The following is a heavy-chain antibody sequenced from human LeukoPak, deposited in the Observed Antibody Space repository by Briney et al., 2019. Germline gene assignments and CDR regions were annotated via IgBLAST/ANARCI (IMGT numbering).Heavy chain of an antibody. J-gene: IGHJ3*02. CDR2: ISAYNGNT. CDR1: GYTFTSYG. CDR3: ARDRDSPGDI. Sequence: ASVTVSFKASGYTFTSYGSSWVRQAPGQGLEWMGWISAYNGNTNYAHKLQGRVTMTTDTYTSTDYMYPKNLSYDEPAVYYCARDRDSPGDIWGQGTMVIVSS. D-gene: IGHD3-22*01. V-gene: IGHV1-18*01.